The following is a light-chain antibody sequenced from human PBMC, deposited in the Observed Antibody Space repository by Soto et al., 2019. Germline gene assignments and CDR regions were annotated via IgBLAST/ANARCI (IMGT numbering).Light chain of an antibody. CDR1: SSNIGRDY. CDR3: AAWDASLSTWV. V-gene: IGLV1-47*02. J-gene: IGLJ3*02. CDR2: TNN. Sequence: QLVLTQPPSASGTPGQRVIISCSGSSSNIGRDYVYWFQQLPGTTPKLLIYTNNQRPSGVPARFSGSKSGTSASLAIIGLRSEDEADYCCAAWDASLSTWVFGGGTKLTVL.